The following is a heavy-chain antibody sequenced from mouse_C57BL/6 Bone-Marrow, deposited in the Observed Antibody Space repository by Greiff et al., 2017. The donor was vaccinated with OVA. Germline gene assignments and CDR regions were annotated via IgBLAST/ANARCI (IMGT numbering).Heavy chain of an antibody. CDR3: ARPELGRDYFDY. Sequence: EVQGVESGGGLVKPGGSLTLSCAASGFTFSDYGMHWVRQAPEKGLEWVAYISSGSSTIYYADTVKGRFTLSRDNAKNTLFLQMTSLRSEDTAVYYCARPELGRDYFDYWGQGTTLTVSS. CDR1: GFTFSDYG. D-gene: IGHD4-1*01. CDR2: ISSGSSTI. V-gene: IGHV5-17*01. J-gene: IGHJ2*01.